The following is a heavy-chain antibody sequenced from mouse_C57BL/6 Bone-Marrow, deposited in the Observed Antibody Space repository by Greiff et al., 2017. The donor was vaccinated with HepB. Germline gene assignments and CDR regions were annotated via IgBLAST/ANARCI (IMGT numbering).Heavy chain of an antibody. CDR2: IHPNSGST. V-gene: IGHV1-64*01. CDR3: AGPYDYARVYAMDY. CDR1: GYTFTSYW. J-gene: IGHJ4*01. D-gene: IGHD2-4*01. Sequence: QVQLQQPGAELVKPGASVKLSCKASGYTFTSYWMHWVKQRPGQGLEWIGMIHPNSGSTNYNEKFKSKATLTVDKSSSTAYMQPSSLTSEDSAVYYCAGPYDYARVYAMDYWGQGTSVTVSS.